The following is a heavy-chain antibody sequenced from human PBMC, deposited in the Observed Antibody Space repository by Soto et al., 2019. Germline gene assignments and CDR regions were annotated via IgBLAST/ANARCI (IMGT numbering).Heavy chain of an antibody. D-gene: IGHD2-15*01. Sequence: EVQLVESGGGLVKPGGSLRLSCAASGFTFSNAWMSWVRQAPGKGLEWVGRIKSKTDGGTTDYAAPVKGRFTISRDDSKNTLYLQMNSLKTEDTAVYYCTTDPLTDCSGGSCYSYYYYGMDVWGQGTTVTVSS. CDR2: IKSKTDGGTT. V-gene: IGHV3-15*01. J-gene: IGHJ6*02. CDR3: TTDPLTDCSGGSCYSYYYYGMDV. CDR1: GFTFSNAW.